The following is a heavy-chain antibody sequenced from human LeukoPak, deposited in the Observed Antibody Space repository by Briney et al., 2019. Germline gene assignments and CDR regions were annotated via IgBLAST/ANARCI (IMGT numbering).Heavy chain of an antibody. CDR2: ISAYNGNT. J-gene: IGHJ4*02. D-gene: IGHD3-10*01. CDR3: ARADTMVRGVISPFDY. Sequence: ASVKVSCKASGYTFTSYGISWVRQAPGQGLEWMGWISAYNGNTNYAQKLQGRVTMTTDTSTSTAYMELRSLRSDDTAVYYCARADTMVRGVISPFDYWGQGTLVTVSS. CDR1: GYTFTSYG. V-gene: IGHV1-18*01.